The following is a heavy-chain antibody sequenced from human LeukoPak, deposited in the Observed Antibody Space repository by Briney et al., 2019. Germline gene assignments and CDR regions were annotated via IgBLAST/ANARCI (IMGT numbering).Heavy chain of an antibody. V-gene: IGHV4-59*02. CDR2: LSHSGSS. CDR3: ARARYANAWYAFDI. Sequence: SETLSLTCTVSGGSVSSYYWSWIRKPPGRGLEWIGYLSHSGSSDSNPSLKSRVTILVDTSKNQFSLKLTSVTAADTAVYYCARARYANAWYAFDIWGQGTMVTVSS. CDR1: GGSVSSYY. J-gene: IGHJ3*02. D-gene: IGHD2-2*01.